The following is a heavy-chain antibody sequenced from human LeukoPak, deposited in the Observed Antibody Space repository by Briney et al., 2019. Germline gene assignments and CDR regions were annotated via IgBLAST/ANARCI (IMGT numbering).Heavy chain of an antibody. CDR3: AKDHAYGDYLTN. V-gene: IGHV3-23*01. CDR2: NSGSCDST. Sequence: PGGSLRLSCAASGFTFSSYAMSWVRQAPGKGLEWVTANSGSCDSTYYADAVKGRFPISRDNSKNTLYLQMNSLRAEDTAVYYCAKDHAYGDYLTNWGQGTLVTVSS. CDR1: GFTFSSYA. J-gene: IGHJ4*02. D-gene: IGHD4-17*01.